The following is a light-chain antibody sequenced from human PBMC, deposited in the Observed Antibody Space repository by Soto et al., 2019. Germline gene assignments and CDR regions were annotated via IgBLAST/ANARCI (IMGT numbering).Light chain of an antibody. J-gene: IGLJ1*01. CDR1: SSDVGGYNY. Sequence: QSDLTQPASVSGSPGQSITISCTGTSSDVGGYNYVSWYQQHPGKAPKLMIYDVSNRPSGVSNRFSGSKSGNTASLTISGLQAEDEADYYCSSYTSSDDVFGTGTKVTVL. CDR3: SSYTSSDDV. V-gene: IGLV2-14*01. CDR2: DVS.